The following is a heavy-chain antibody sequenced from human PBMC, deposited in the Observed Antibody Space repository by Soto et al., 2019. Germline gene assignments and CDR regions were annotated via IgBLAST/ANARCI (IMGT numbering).Heavy chain of an antibody. V-gene: IGHV4-59*04. CDR1: GGSISSYY. Sequence: SETLSLTCTVSGGSISSYYWSWIRQPPGKGLEWIGTIFYSGSTYYNPSLKSRVTISVDTSKNQFSLKLTSVTAADTALYYCARRYGWLYFDYWGQGSLVTAPQ. CDR2: IFYSGST. CDR3: ARRYGWLYFDY. J-gene: IGHJ4*02. D-gene: IGHD6-19*01.